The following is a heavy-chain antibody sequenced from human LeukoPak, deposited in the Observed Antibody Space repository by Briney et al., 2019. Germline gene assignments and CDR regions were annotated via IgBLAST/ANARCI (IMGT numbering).Heavy chain of an antibody. J-gene: IGHJ4*02. V-gene: IGHV3-33*06. CDR1: GFTFSSYG. Sequence: GGSLRLSCAAFGFTFSSYGMHWVRQAPGKGLEWVAVIWYDGSNKYYADSVKGRFTISRDNSKNTLYLQMNSLRAEDTAVYYCAKAGPASSDYYYAVSYWGQGTLVTVSS. CDR2: IWYDGSNK. CDR3: AKAGPASSDYYYAVSY. D-gene: IGHD3-22*01.